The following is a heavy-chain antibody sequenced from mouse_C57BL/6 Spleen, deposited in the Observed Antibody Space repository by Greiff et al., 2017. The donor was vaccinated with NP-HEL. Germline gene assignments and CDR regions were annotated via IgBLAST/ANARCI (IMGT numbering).Heavy chain of an antibody. CDR1: GYAFSSSW. V-gene: IGHV1-82*01. CDR3: ARSVTTGYFDV. J-gene: IGHJ1*03. Sequence: QVQLQQSGPELVKPGASVKISCKASGYAFSSSWMNWVKQRPGKGLEWIGRIYPGDGDTNYNGKFKGKATLTADKSSSTAYMQLSSLTSVDSAVYFCARSVTTGYFDVWGTGTTVTVSS. CDR2: IYPGDGDT. D-gene: IGHD1-1*01.